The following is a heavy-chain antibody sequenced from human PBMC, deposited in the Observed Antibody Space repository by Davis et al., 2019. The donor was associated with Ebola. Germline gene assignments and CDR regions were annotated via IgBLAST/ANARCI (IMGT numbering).Heavy chain of an antibody. V-gene: IGHV1-2*04. Sequence: AASVKVSCKASGYTFTSYGISWVRQAPGQGLEWMGWINPNSGVTNYAQKFQGWVTMTRDTSISTAYMELSRLRSDDTAVYYCARGGDSSGYYVGFDYWGQGTVVTVSS. J-gene: IGHJ4*02. D-gene: IGHD3-22*01. CDR2: INPNSGVT. CDR3: ARGGDSSGYYVGFDY. CDR1: GYTFTSYG.